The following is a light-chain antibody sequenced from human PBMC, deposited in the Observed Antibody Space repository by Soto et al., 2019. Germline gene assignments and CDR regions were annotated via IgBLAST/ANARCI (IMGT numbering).Light chain of an antibody. CDR2: TAS. J-gene: IGKJ2*03. CDR1: QSSRTS. CDR3: QHTYSTLNS. Sequence: DIQVTQSPSSLSASVGHRVTITCRASQSSRTSLNWYQQRPGKPPKLLIHTASTLQSGVPSRFSGSGSGTHFTLTISSLQPADFATYYCQHTYSTLNSFGQGTKLEIK. V-gene: IGKV1-39*01.